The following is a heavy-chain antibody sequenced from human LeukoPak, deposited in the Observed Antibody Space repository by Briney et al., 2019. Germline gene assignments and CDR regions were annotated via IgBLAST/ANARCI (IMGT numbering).Heavy chain of an antibody. CDR1: GYSISSGYY. D-gene: IGHD3-10*01. J-gene: IGHJ4*02. Sequence: SETLSLTCTVSGYSISSGYYWGWIRQPPGKGLEWIGSIYHSGSAYYNPSLKSRVTISVDTSKNQFSLKLSSVTAADTAVYYCARNLRSRITMVRGVMHYWGQGTLVTVSS. V-gene: IGHV4-38-2*02. CDR3: ARNLRSRITMVRGVMHY. CDR2: IYHSGSA.